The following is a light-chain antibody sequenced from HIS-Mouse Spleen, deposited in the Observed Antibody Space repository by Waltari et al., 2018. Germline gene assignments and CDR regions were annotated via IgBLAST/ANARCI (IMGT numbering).Light chain of an antibody. CDR1: ALPKKY. CDR2: EDS. Sequence: SYELTQPPSVSVSPGQPARITSSGDALPKKYAYWYQQNSGQAPVLVIYEDSKRPSGIPGGFSGSSSGTMATLTISGAQVEDEADYYCYSTDSSGNHRVFGGGTKLTVL. CDR3: YSTDSSGNHRV. J-gene: IGLJ2*01. V-gene: IGLV3-10*01.